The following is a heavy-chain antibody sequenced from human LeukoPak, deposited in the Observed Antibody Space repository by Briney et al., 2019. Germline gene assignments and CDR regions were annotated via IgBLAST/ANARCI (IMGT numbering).Heavy chain of an antibody. V-gene: IGHV4-4*07. CDR2: IYTSGST. D-gene: IGHD6-19*01. Sequence: SETLSPTCTVSGCSISSYYWSWIRQHAGKGLEWIGRIYTSGSTNYNPSLKSRVTMSVDTSKNQFSLKLSSVTAADTAAYYCARDPVAGYFDYWGQGTLVTVSS. CDR3: ARDPVAGYFDY. J-gene: IGHJ4*02. CDR1: GCSISSYY.